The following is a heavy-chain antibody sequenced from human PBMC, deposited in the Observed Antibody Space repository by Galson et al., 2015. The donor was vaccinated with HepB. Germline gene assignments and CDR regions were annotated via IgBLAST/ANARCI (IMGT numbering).Heavy chain of an antibody. CDR1: GYSFSSYY. V-gene: IGHV5-51*01. J-gene: IGHJ4*02. CDR2: VNPGGSGI. CDR3: ARPGWNYEY. Sequence: QSGAEVKKPGESLKISCQASGYSFSSYYIGWVRQMPGKGLEWKGIVNPGGSGIRYSPSFPGQVTISVDNSISTAYLPWTSLKASDIAVYYCARPGWNYEYWGQGTLVTVSS. D-gene: IGHD1-7*01.